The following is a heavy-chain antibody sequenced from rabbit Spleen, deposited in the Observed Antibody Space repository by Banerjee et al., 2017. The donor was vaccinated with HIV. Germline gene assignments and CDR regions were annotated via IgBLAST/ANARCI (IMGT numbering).Heavy chain of an antibody. D-gene: IGHD2-1*01. CDR1: GVSFSDKD. V-gene: IGHV1S47*01. CDR2: IYAAKGST. CDR3: VRDKASDAEYGPYYLNL. J-gene: IGHJ4*01. Sequence: EQLEESGGGLVKPEGSLTLTCKASGVSFSDKDVMCWVRQAPGKGLEWIGIIYAAKGSTDYASWVNGRFTISSDNAQSTVDLKMTSLTAADTATYFCVRDKASDAEYGPYYLNLWGPGTLVTVS.